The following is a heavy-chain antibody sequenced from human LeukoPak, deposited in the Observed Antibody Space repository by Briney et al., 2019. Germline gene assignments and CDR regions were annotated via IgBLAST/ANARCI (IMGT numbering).Heavy chain of an antibody. J-gene: IGHJ4*02. Sequence: QPGGSLRLSCAASGFIFSSYAMSWVRQAPGKGLEWVSGISGSGGSTYYADSVKGRFTISRDNSKNTLYLQMNRLRAEDTAVYYCAKVPYYDFWSGYPYYFDYWGQGTLVTVSS. CDR2: ISGSGGST. CDR1: GFIFSSYA. V-gene: IGHV3-23*01. D-gene: IGHD3-3*01. CDR3: AKVPYYDFWSGYPYYFDY.